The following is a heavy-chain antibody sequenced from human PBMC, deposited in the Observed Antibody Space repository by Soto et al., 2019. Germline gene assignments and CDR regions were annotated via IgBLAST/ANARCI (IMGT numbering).Heavy chain of an antibody. Sequence: PGGSLRLSCAASGFTFSSYAMSWVRQAPGKGLEWVSAISGSGGSTYYADSVKGRFTISRDNSKNTLYLQMNSLRAEDTAVYYCAKDPSSGPPIYYYGMDVWGQGTTVTVSS. CDR3: AKDPSSGPPIYYYGMDV. V-gene: IGHV3-23*01. J-gene: IGHJ6*02. CDR1: GFTFSSYA. CDR2: ISGSGGST. D-gene: IGHD6-19*01.